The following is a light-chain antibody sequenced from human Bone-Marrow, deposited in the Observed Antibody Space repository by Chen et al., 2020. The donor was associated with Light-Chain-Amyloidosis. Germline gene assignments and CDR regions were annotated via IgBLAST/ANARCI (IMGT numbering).Light chain of an antibody. J-gene: IGLJ3*02. V-gene: IGLV3-21*02. CDR2: DDS. Sequence: SYVLTQPSSVSVAPGQTAPIACGGNNIGTTSVHWYQQMPGQAPLLVVYDDSDRPSGIPERLSGSNSENTATLTISRVEAGDEADYYCQVWDRSSDRPVFGGGTKLTVL. CDR1: NIGTTS. CDR3: QVWDRSSDRPV.